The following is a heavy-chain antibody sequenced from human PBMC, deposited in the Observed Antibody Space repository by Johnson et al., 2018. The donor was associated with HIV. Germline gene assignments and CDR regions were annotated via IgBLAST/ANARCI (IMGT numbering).Heavy chain of an antibody. CDR2: ISYDGSNK. CDR1: GFTFSSYA. V-gene: IGHV3-30*04. CDR3: GRGMAAAN. Sequence: QVQLVESGGGVVQPGRSLRLSCAASGFTFSSYAMHWVRQAPGKGLEWVAVISYDGSNKYYADSVKGRFTISGDNADNSLSLKMNSLTVDDPASYYCGRGMAAANWGQGTMVTVSS. D-gene: IGHD6-13*01. J-gene: IGHJ3*01.